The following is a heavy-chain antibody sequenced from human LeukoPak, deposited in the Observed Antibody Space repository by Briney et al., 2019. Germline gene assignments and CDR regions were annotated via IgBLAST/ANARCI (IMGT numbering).Heavy chain of an antibody. Sequence: GGSLRLSCAASGFIFSSYWMSWVRQAPGKGLEWVANIKQDGSERYYVDSVKGRFTISRDNAKNSLYLQMNSLRAEDTAVYYCAELGITMIGGVWGKGTTVAISS. CDR2: IKQDGSER. CDR1: GFIFSSYW. CDR3: AELGITMIGGV. D-gene: IGHD3-10*02. V-gene: IGHV3-7*01. J-gene: IGHJ6*04.